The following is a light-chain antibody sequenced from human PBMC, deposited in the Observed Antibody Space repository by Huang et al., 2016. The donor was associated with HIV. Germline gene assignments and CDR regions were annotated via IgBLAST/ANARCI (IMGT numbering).Light chain of an antibody. CDR3: QQRSRT. J-gene: IGKJ4*01. V-gene: IGKV3-11*01. CDR2: DAA. CDR1: QSISNY. Sequence: EIVLTHSPATLSLSPGERATLSCRASQSISNYLAWYQQKPGQAPRLLIYDAANRATGSPARCSGSGSGTDCTLTIGSLESEDFAVYYCQQRSRTFGGGTKVEIK.